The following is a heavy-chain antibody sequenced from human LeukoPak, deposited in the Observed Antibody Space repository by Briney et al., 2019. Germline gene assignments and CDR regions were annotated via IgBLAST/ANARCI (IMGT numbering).Heavy chain of an antibody. CDR1: GFDFGAYE. CDR2: FAGSDTTK. V-gene: IGHV3-48*03. CDR3: TTLGYHLDS. D-gene: IGHD3-22*01. J-gene: IGHJ4*02. Sequence: GGSLRLSCAASGFDFGAYEMNWVRQAPGKGLEWVAYFAGSDTTKYYADSVRGHFTISRDNAKNSLYLQMNSLRAEDTALYYCTTLGYHLDSWGQGTLVTVSS.